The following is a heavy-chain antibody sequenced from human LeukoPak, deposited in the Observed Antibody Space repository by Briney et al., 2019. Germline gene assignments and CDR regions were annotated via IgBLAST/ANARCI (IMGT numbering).Heavy chain of an antibody. V-gene: IGHV3-30-3*01. J-gene: IGHJ4*02. CDR3: ARVLYSSSWYLGY. CDR1: RFTFSSYA. D-gene: IGHD6-13*01. Sequence: PGGSLRLSCAASRFTFSSYAMHWVRQAPGKGREWVAGISYAGSNKYYAASVKGRFTISRDHSNNTLYLQMTSLRAEDTAVYYCARVLYSSSWYLGYWGQGTLVTVSS. CDR2: ISYAGSNK.